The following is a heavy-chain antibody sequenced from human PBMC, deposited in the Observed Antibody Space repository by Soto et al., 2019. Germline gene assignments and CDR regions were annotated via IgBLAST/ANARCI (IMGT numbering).Heavy chain of an antibody. D-gene: IGHD5-18*01. CDR1: GFAFSSYG. J-gene: IGHJ4*02. CDR2: ISYDGSLQ. V-gene: IGHV3-30*03. Sequence: QAQLVESGGGVVQPGRSLRLSCAASGFAFSSYGMHWVRQAPGTGLEWVAVISYDGSLQHYADSVKGRFTISRDNAKNMVLLQKMRLRGEDTAVYYCFSDRGYGHAAVPYSWGQGPWV. CDR3: FSDRGYGHAAVPYS.